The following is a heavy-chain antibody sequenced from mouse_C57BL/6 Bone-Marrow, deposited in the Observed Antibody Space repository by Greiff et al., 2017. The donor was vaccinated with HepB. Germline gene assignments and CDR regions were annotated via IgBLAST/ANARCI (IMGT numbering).Heavy chain of an antibody. CDR1: GFNIKDDY. D-gene: IGHD6-1*01. V-gene: IGHV14-4*01. Sequence: EVKLMESGAELVRPGASVKLSCTASGFNIKDDYMHWVKQRPEQGLEWIGWIDPENGDTEYASKFQGKATITADTSSNTAYLQLSSLTSEDTAVYYCKRGLSYWYFDVWGTGTTVTVSS. CDR2: IDPENGDT. J-gene: IGHJ1*03. CDR3: KRGLSYWYFDV.